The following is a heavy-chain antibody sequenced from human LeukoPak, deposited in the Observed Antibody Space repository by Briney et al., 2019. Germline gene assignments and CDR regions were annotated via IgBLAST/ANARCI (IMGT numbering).Heavy chain of an antibody. D-gene: IGHD5-18*01. CDR1: GYSFTSYW. CDR2: IYPGDSDT. V-gene: IGHV5-51*01. Sequence: GESLKISCKGSGYSFTSYWIGWVRQMPGKGLEWMGIIYPGDSDTRYSPSFQGQVTISADKSISTAYLQWSSPKASDTAMYYCARLKTGGYSYGAFDYWGQGTPVTVSS. CDR3: ARLKTGGYSYGAFDY. J-gene: IGHJ4*02.